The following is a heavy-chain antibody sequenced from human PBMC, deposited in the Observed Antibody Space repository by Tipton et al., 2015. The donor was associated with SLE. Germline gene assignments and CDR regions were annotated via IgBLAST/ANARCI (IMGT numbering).Heavy chain of an antibody. CDR3: ARGGGDNWFDP. V-gene: IGHV4-34*01. J-gene: IGHJ5*02. Sequence: TLSLTCAVYGGSFSGYYWSWIRQPPGKGLEWIGEINHSGSTNYNPSLKSRVTISVDTSKNQFSPKLSSVTAADTAVYYCARGGGDNWFDPWGQGTLVTVSS. CDR1: GGSFSGYY. CDR2: INHSGST.